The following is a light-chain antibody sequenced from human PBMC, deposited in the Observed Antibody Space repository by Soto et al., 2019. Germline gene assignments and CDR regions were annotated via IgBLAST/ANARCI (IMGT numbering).Light chain of an antibody. Sequence: IRMTQSPSSFSASTGDRVTMTCRASQGVGGWLAWYQQKPGKVPKLLIYATSSLHSGVPSRFSGSGSGTDFTLSISSLQPEDFATYYCQQTHSLPLSFGPGTKVDTK. V-gene: IGKV1-12*01. J-gene: IGKJ3*01. CDR1: QGVGGW. CDR2: ATS. CDR3: QQTHSLPLS.